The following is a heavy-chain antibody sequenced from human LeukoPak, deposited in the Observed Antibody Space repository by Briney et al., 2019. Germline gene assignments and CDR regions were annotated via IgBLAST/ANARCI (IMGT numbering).Heavy chain of an antibody. Sequence: GGSPRLSCAASGFTFSDHYMDWVRQAPGKGLEWVGRTRNKANSYTTEYAASVKGRFTISRDDSKNSLYLQMNSLKTEDTAVYYCARGLPDYWGQGTLVTVSS. V-gene: IGHV3-72*01. J-gene: IGHJ4*02. D-gene: IGHD4-11*01. CDR3: ARGLPDY. CDR1: GFTFSDHY. CDR2: TRNKANSYTT.